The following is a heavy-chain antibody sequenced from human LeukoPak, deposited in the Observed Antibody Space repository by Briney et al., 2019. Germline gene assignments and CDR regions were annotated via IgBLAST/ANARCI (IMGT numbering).Heavy chain of an antibody. CDR2: FDPEDGET. CDR3: ATAAPHYYDSSGYTFDY. J-gene: IGHJ4*02. V-gene: IGHV1-24*01. D-gene: IGHD3-22*01. Sequence: ASVKVSCKVSGYTLTELSMHWVRQAPGKGLEWMGGFDPEDGETIYAQKFQGRVTMTEDTSTDTAYMEPSSLRSEDTAVYYCATAAPHYYDSSGYTFDYWGQGTLVTVSS. CDR1: GYTLTELS.